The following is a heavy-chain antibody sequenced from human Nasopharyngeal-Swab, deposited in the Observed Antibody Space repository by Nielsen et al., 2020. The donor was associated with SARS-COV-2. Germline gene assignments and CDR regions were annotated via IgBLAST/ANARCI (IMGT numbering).Heavy chain of an antibody. CDR2: ISYDGSNK. Sequence: GASLQISCAASGFTFSSYGMHWVRQAPGKGLEWVAVISYDGSNKYYADSVKGRFTISRDNSKNTLYLQMNSLRAEDTAVYYCARSYCSSTSCYEDPYDILTGPFDYWGQGTLVTVSS. V-gene: IGHV3-30*03. J-gene: IGHJ4*02. D-gene: IGHD2-2*01. CDR1: GFTFSSYG. CDR3: ARSYCSSTSCYEDPYDILTGPFDY.